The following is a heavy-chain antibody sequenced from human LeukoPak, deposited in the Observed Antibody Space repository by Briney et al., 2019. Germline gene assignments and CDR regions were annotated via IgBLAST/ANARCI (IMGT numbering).Heavy chain of an antibody. D-gene: IGHD3-22*01. V-gene: IGHV3-30*02. CDR3: AKDQSVVYDRSGYLDY. CDR1: GFTFSDYG. J-gene: IGHJ4*02. CDR2: ILYDATNK. Sequence: GGSLRLSCAASGFTFSDYGMHWVRQAPGKGLECVAFILYDATNKHYADSVTGRFTISRDISRNTLYLQMNGLRHEDTAMYYCAKDQSVVYDRSGYLDYWGQGTLVTVSS.